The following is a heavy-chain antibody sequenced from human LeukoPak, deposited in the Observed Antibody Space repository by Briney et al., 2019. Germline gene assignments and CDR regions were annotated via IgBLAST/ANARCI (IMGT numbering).Heavy chain of an antibody. D-gene: IGHD4-17*01. CDR2: VYFDGGT. CDR1: GGSVMSGTYH. J-gene: IGHJ6*02. CDR3: ARGSMPTGYGDYVYYYYYGMDV. Sequence: PSETLSLTCSVSGGSVMSGTYHWGWKRQPPGKGLEWIGSVYFDGGTHYNPSLQSRVTISVDTSKNQFSLRLSSVTAADTALYYCARGSMPTGYGDYVYYYYYGMDVWGQGTTVTVSS. V-gene: IGHV4-39*07.